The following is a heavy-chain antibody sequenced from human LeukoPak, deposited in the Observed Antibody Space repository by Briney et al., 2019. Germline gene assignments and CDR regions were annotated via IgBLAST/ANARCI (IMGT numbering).Heavy chain of an antibody. J-gene: IGHJ3*02. Sequence: PGGSLRLSCAASGFTFSSYGMHWVRQAPGKGLEWVAVISYDGSNKYYADSVKGRFTISRDNSKNTLYLQMNSLRAEDTAVYYCARDRCGSCYHADAFDIWGQGTMVTVSS. D-gene: IGHD2-15*01. CDR3: ARDRCGSCYHADAFDI. CDR1: GFTFSSYG. CDR2: ISYDGSNK. V-gene: IGHV3-30*03.